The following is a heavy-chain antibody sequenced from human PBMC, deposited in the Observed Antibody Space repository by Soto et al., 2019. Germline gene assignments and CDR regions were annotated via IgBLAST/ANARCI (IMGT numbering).Heavy chain of an antibody. CDR2: INAGNGNT. D-gene: IGHD5-12*01. Sequence: QVQLVQSGAEVKKPGASVKVSCKASGYTFTSYAMHWVRQAPGQRLEWMGWINAGNGNTKYSQKFQGRVTITRDTSASTAYMELSSLRSEDTAVYYCARDLEMATRNFDYWGQGTLVTVSS. CDR1: GYTFTSYA. V-gene: IGHV1-3*01. CDR3: ARDLEMATRNFDY. J-gene: IGHJ4*02.